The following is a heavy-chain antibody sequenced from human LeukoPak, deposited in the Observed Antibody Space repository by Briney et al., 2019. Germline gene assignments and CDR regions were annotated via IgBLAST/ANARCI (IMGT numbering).Heavy chain of an antibody. Sequence: GGSLRLSCAASGFTFDDYAMHWARQAPGKGLEWVSGISWNSGSIGYADSVKGRFTISRDNAKNSLYLQMNSLRAEDTALYYCAKAMGSSWYFLGGYFDYWGQGTLVTVSS. J-gene: IGHJ4*02. CDR3: AKAMGSSWYFLGGYFDY. CDR1: GFTFDDYA. D-gene: IGHD6-13*01. V-gene: IGHV3-9*01. CDR2: ISWNSGSI.